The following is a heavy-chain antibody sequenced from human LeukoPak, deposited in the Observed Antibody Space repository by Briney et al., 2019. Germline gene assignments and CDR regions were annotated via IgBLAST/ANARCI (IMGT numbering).Heavy chain of an antibody. CDR1: GYDFTSVG. J-gene: IGHJ4*02. V-gene: IGHV1-18*01. Sequence: ASVKVSCKASGYDFTSVGITWVRRAPGQGLEWMGWISPYNGNTRYAQKFQGRVAMTTDTSTTTAYMELRGLRLNDTAVYYCARAGPGSGWYFDYWGREPWSPSPQ. CDR3: ARAGPGSGWYFDY. D-gene: IGHD6-19*01. CDR2: ISPYNGNT.